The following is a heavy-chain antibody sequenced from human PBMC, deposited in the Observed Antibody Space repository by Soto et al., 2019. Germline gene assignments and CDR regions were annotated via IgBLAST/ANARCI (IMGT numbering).Heavy chain of an antibody. CDR2: IGYSGTPI. V-gene: IGHV3-11*01. CDR3: ARVDNHLDH. CDR1: GFTLSDYY. J-gene: IGHJ4*02. D-gene: IGHD1-1*01. Sequence: QVQLVESGGGLVKPGGSLRLSCAASGFTLSDYYMAWIRQAPGKGLEWVSNIGYSGTPIYYADSVRGRFTISRDNAKNSLLLQINSLRAEDTAVYYCARVDNHLDHWGQGTLVTVSS.